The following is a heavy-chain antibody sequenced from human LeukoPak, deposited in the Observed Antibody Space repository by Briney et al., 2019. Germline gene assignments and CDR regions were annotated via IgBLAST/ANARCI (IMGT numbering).Heavy chain of an antibody. J-gene: IGHJ4*02. CDR3: ARGRYDFFFDY. Sequence: SETLSLTRTVSGGSISSYYWSWIRQPPGKGLEWIGYIYYSGSTNYNPSLKSRVTISVDTSKNQFSLKLSSVTAADTAVYYCARGRYDFFFDYWGQGTLVTVSS. D-gene: IGHD3-3*01. CDR1: GGSISSYY. V-gene: IGHV4-59*01. CDR2: IYYSGST.